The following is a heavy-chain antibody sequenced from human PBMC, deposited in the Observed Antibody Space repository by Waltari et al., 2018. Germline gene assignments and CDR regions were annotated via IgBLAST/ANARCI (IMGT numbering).Heavy chain of an antibody. CDR3: ARRERGY. CDR2: ISAGNGNT. J-gene: IGHJ4*02. CDR1: GYTFTSYA. D-gene: IGHD3-16*01. Sequence: QVQLVQSGAEVKKPGASVKVSCKASGYTFTSYAMHWVRQAPGQRLEWMGWISAGNGNTKYARQCQGGVTITRDTSARTAYMELSSLRSEDTAVYYCARRERGYWGQGTLVTVSS. V-gene: IGHV1-3*01.